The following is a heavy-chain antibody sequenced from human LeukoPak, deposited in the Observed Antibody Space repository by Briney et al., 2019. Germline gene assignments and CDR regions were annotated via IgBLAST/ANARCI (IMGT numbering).Heavy chain of an antibody. CDR2: ISGSGDNT. D-gene: IGHD5-24*01. J-gene: IGHJ4*02. Sequence: GGSLRLSCVASGFTFSSYAMNWVRQAPGKGLEWVSLISGSGDNTHYAGSVKGRLTISRDNSKNTLYLQVNSLRAEDTAVYYCAKDGMATISYYFDYWGQGTLVTVSS. CDR3: AKDGMATISYYFDY. CDR1: GFTFSSYA. V-gene: IGHV3-23*01.